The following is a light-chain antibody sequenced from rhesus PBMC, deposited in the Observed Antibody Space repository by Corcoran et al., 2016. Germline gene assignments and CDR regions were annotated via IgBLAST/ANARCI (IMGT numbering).Light chain of an antibody. CDR3: LQAYSTPYS. V-gene: IGKV1-36*02. CDR2: AAF. J-gene: IGKJ2*01. Sequence: DIQMTQSPSSLSASVGDRVTIPCRASQGISEYLNWYQPKTGKGLKRLIYAAFSLESGVPSRCSGSGSGTSFTLTISSLQPEDFAAYYCLQAYSTPYSFGQGTKVEIK. CDR1: QGISEY.